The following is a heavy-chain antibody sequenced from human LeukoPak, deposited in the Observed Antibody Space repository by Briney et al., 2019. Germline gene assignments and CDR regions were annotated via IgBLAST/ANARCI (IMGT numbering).Heavy chain of an antibody. J-gene: IGHJ4*02. CDR2: IRYDGSNK. D-gene: IGHD3-10*02. CDR3: AKSVRGVIITPIDY. V-gene: IGHV3-30*02. CDR1: GFSFINYG. Sequence: GGSLRLSCAVSGFSFINYGMHWVRQAPGKGLDWVAFIRYDGSNKYYADSVKGRFTISRDNSKNTLYLQMNSLRAEDTAVYYCAKSVRGVIITPIDYWGQGTLVTVSS.